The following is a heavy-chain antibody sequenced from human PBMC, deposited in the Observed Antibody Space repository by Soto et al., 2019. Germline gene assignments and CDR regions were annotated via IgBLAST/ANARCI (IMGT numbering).Heavy chain of an antibody. V-gene: IGHV3-23*01. J-gene: IGHJ4*02. D-gene: IGHD6-6*01. CDR3: AKEAGGRPYSSSSFDY. CDR2: ISGSGGST. Sequence: EVQLLESGGGLAQPGGSLRLSCAASGFTFSSYAMSWVRQAPGKGLEWVSAISGSGGSTYYADSAKGRFTISRDNSKNTLYLQMNSLRAEDTAVYYCAKEAGGRPYSSSSFDYWGQGTLVTVSS. CDR1: GFTFSSYA.